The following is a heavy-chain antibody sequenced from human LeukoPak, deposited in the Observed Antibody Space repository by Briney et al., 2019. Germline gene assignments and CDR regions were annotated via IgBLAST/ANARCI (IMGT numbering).Heavy chain of an antibody. CDR1: GFTFSSYA. D-gene: IGHD2-21*02. V-gene: IGHV3-30-3*01. Sequence: GGSLRLSCAASGFTFSSYAMHWVRQAPGKGLEWVAVISYDGSNKYYADSVKGRFTISRDNSKNTLYLQMNSLRAEDTAVYYCARALQRVTDYWGQGTLVTVSS. CDR3: ARALQRVTDY. CDR2: ISYDGSNK. J-gene: IGHJ4*02.